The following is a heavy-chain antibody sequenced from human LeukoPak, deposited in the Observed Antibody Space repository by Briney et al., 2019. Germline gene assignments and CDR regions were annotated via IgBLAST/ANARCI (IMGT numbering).Heavy chain of an antibody. CDR3: ARVPQNKLQPIYYFDY. Sequence: SETLSLTCAVYGGSFSGYYWSWIRQPPGKGLEWIGEINHSGSTNYNPSLKSRVTISVDTSKNQFSLKLSSVTAADTAVYYCARVPQNKLQPIYYFDYWGQGTLVTVSS. CDR1: GGSFSGYY. J-gene: IGHJ4*02. CDR2: INHSGST. D-gene: IGHD5-18*01. V-gene: IGHV4-34*01.